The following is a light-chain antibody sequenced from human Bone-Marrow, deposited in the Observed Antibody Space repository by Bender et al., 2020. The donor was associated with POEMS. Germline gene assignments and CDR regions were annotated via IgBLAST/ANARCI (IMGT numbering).Light chain of an antibody. CDR1: SSDVGANNY. CDR2: EVS. V-gene: IGLV2-8*01. CDR3: SSYGGSNNVGV. Sequence: QSALTQPASASGSPGQSVTISCTGTSSDVGANNYVSWYQQNPGKAPKLMIYEVSKRPSGVPDRFSGSKSGNTASLTVSGLQAEDDAEYYCSSYGGSNNVGVFGGGTKLTVL. J-gene: IGLJ2*01.